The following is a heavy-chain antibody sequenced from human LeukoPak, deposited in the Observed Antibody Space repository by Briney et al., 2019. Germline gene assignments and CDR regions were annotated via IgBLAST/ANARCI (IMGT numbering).Heavy chain of an antibody. V-gene: IGHV4-38-2*02. CDR1: GYFISSGYY. CDR2: IYHSGST. J-gene: IGHJ4*02. D-gene: IGHD4-17*01. CDR3: AREAYTVTTGGGYFDY. Sequence: PSETLSLTCTVSGYFISSGYYWGWIRQPPGKGLEWIGSIYHSGSTYNNPPLKSRVTISVDTSKNQFSLKLSSVTAADTAVYYCAREAYTVTTGGGYFDYWGQGTLVTVSS.